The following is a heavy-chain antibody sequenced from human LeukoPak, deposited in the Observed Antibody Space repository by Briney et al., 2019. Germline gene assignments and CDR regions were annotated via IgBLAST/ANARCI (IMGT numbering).Heavy chain of an antibody. CDR3: ARDGGFGGPGGDNWFDS. CDR2: IYSDGGT. J-gene: IGHJ5*01. CDR1: RFTVSAKY. D-gene: IGHD3-16*01. Sequence: GGSLRLSCAASRFTVSAKYMSWVRQGPGKGLDWISSIYSDGGTNYADSVKGRFTISRDNSKNTLYLQMNSLRPEDTAVYYCARDGGFGGPGGDNWFDSWGQGALVTVSS. V-gene: IGHV3-66*02.